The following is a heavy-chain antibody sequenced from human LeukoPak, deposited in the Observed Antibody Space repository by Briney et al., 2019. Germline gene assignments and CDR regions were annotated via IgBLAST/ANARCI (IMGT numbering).Heavy chain of an antibody. V-gene: IGHV1-8*01. D-gene: IGHD6-13*01. CDR3: AREWSHSRGDSSSWYEPWGYYYYYMDV. CDR1: VYTFTRYH. CDR2: MNPKRGNT. Sequence: ASVKVSFKASVYTFTRYHINWVRQATGQGLEWMGWMNPKRGNTVYPQKFQGRVIMSRNTTISTAYMEVSSLRSEDTAVYYCAREWSHSRGDSSSWYEPWGYYYYYMDVWGKGTTVTVSS. J-gene: IGHJ6*03.